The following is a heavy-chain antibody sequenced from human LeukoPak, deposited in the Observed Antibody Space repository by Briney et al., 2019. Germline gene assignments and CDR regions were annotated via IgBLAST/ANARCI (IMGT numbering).Heavy chain of an antibody. J-gene: IGHJ5*02. CDR3: ARGQECSGGSCYLP. V-gene: IGHV4-34*01. CDR2: INHSGST. CDR1: GGSFSGYY. Sequence: SETLSLTCAVYGGSFSGYYWSWIRQPPGKGLEWIGEINHSGSTNYNPSLKSRVTISVDTSKNQLSLKLSSVTAADAAVYYCARGQECSGGSCYLPWGQGTLVTVSS. D-gene: IGHD2-15*01.